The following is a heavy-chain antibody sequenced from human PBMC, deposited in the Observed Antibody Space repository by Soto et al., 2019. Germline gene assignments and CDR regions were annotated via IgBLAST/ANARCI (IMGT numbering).Heavy chain of an antibody. Sequence: GGSLRLSCAASGFTFSSYAMSWVRQAPGKGLEWVSAISGSGGSTYYADSVKGRFTISRDNSKNTLYLQMNSLRAEDTAVYYCAKDVYVWGSYRYIGPFDYWGQGTLVTVSS. V-gene: IGHV3-23*01. CDR1: GFTFSSYA. CDR2: ISGSGGST. J-gene: IGHJ4*02. D-gene: IGHD3-16*02. CDR3: AKDVYVWGSYRYIGPFDY.